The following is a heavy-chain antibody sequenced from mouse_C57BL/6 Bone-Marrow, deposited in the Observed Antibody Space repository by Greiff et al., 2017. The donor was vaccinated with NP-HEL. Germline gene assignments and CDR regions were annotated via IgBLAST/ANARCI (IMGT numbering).Heavy chain of an antibody. CDR2: IWSGGST. Sequence: VQVVESGPGLVQPSQSLSITCTVSGFSLTSYGVHWVRQSPGKGLEWLGVIWSGGSTDYNAAFISRLSISKDNSKSQVFFKMNSLQADDTAIYYCARPYAYFDVWGTGTTVTVSS. J-gene: IGHJ1*03. V-gene: IGHV2-2*01. CDR3: ARPYAYFDV. CDR1: GFSLTSYG.